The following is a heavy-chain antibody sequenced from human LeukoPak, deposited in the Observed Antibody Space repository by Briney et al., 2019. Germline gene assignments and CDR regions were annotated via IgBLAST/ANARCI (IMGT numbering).Heavy chain of an antibody. CDR3: ARGRGSDNGRY. V-gene: IGHV3-30*02. Sequence: SGGSLRLSCAASGFTFSSYDMHWVRQAPGKGLEWVAFIRYDGNIKYFADSVKGRFTISRDTSKNPLYLQMNSLRAEDTAVYYCARGRGSDNGRYWGQGTLVTVSS. J-gene: IGHJ4*02. CDR2: IRYDGNIK. D-gene: IGHD1-1*01. CDR1: GFTFSSYD.